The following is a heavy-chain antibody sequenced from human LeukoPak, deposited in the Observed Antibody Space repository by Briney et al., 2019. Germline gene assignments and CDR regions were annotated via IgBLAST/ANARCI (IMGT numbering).Heavy chain of an antibody. J-gene: IGHJ4*02. D-gene: IGHD6-13*01. V-gene: IGHV1-2*04. CDR1: GYTFTGYY. Sequence: ASVKVSCKASGYTFTGYYMHWVRQAPGQGLEWMGWINPNSGGTNYAQKFQGWVTKTRDTSISTAYMELSRLRSDDTAVYYCARAAGSAYSSSPFDYWGQGTLVTVSS. CDR2: INPNSGGT. CDR3: ARAAGSAYSSSPFDY.